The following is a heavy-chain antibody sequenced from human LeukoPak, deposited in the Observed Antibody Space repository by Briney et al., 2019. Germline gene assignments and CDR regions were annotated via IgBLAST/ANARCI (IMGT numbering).Heavy chain of an antibody. V-gene: IGHV3-33*01. CDR3: ARDLDGSGPDY. D-gene: IGHD6-19*01. Sequence: PGGSLRLSCAASGFTFSSHGMHWVRQAPGKGLEWVAVIWYDGSDKYYADSVKGRCTISRDDSKNTLYLQMNSLRAEDTAVYYCARDLDGSGPDYWGQGTLVTVSS. CDR2: IWYDGSDK. CDR1: GFTFSSHG. J-gene: IGHJ4*02.